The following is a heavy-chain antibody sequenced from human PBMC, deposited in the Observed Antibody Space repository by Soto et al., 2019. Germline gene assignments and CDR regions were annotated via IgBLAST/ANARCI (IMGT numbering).Heavy chain of an antibody. D-gene: IGHD3-22*01. CDR3: AKGHTDYYDSSGYWTGVPWFDP. V-gene: IGHV3-23*01. CDR2: ISGSGGST. J-gene: IGHJ5*02. CDR1: GFTFSTYA. Sequence: EVQLLESGGGLVQPGGSLRLSCAASGFTFSTYAMSWVRQAPGKGLEWVSGISGSGGSTYYADSVKGRFTISRDNSKNPLYLQMNSRRDEDTAVYYCAKGHTDYYDSSGYWTGVPWFDPWGQGPLVTVSS.